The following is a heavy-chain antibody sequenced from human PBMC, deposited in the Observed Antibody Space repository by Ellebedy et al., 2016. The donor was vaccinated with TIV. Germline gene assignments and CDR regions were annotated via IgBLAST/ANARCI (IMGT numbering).Heavy chain of an antibody. CDR2: IDPTDSYT. Sequence: GESLKIPCKGSGYSFTNYWISWVRQMPGKGLEWMGKIDPTDSYTNYSPSFQGHVTISADKSISTAYLQWSGLKASDTAMYYCTRRTSSGYDYWGQGTLVTVSS. CDR1: GYSFTNYW. J-gene: IGHJ4*02. CDR3: TRRTSSGYDY. D-gene: IGHD6-19*01. V-gene: IGHV5-10-1*01.